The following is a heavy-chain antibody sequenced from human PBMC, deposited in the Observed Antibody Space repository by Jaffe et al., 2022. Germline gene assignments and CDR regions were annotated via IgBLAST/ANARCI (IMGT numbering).Heavy chain of an antibody. CDR1: GFTFSSYE. CDR3: ARDWDGYSYGLDYFDY. V-gene: IGHV3-48*03. CDR2: ISSSGSTI. D-gene: IGHD5-18*01. J-gene: IGHJ4*02. Sequence: EVQLVESGGGLVQPGGSLRLSCAASGFTFSSYEMNWVRQAPGKGLEWVSYISSSGSTIYYADSVKGRFTISRDNAKNSLYLQMNSLRAEDTAVYYCARDWDGYSYGLDYFDYWGQGTLVTVSS.